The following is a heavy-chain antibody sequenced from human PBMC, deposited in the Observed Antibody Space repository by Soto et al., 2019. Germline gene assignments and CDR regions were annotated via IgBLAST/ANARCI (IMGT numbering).Heavy chain of an antibody. CDR3: AIPTGGSYPESRVFDS. V-gene: IGHV3-23*01. Sequence: GGSMRLSWAVSGFPFPCSARSWVRQAPEKGLEWVSAISTGGGNTLNEASVKGRFTVSRDNSKNTLFLEMSSLRSEDTAIYYCAIPTGGSYPESRVFDSWGQ. CDR2: ISTGGGNT. D-gene: IGHD1-26*01. J-gene: IGHJ4*02. CDR1: GFPFPCSA.